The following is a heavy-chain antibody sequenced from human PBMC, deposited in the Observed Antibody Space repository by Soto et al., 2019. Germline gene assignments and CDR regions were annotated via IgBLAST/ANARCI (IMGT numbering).Heavy chain of an antibody. V-gene: IGHV1-18*01. J-gene: IGHJ4*02. Sequence: QLQLVQSGAEVKKPGASVKVSCKASGYTFTNYAISRVRQAPGQGLEWMGWISAYSGNTNYAQKLQGRVTMTRDTSTSTAYMELRSLRSDDTAVYYCARDRRITMIRGVIPDYWGQGTLVTVSS. CDR1: GYTFTNYA. CDR2: ISAYSGNT. CDR3: ARDRRITMIRGVIPDY. D-gene: IGHD3-10*01.